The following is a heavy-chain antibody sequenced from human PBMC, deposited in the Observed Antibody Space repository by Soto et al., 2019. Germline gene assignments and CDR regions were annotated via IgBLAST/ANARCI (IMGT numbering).Heavy chain of an antibody. CDR3: ACMPPEDNPRYCIDV. CDR2: ISIHNGNT. Sequence: QAQLLQSGGELKKSGASVKVSCKASGYTFNTYGISWVRQAPGQGLEWMAWISIHNGNTNFAQKFQGRVTLTTDTSTSTANRELRSVRSDDTAVYYFACMPPEDNPRYCIDVWGEGTTFTVSS. V-gene: IGHV1-18*04. CDR1: GYTFNTYG. J-gene: IGHJ6*03. D-gene: IGHD1-1*01.